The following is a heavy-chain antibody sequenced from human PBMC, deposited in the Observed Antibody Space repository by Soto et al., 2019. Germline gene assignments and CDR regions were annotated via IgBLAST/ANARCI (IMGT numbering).Heavy chain of an antibody. CDR2: ISYDGSNK. CDR1: GFTFSSYG. D-gene: IGHD6-19*01. J-gene: IGHJ6*02. CDR3: ARGPYSSGWYIYYGMDV. Sequence: GGSLRLSCAASGFTFSSYGMHWVRQAPGKGLEWVAVISYDGSNKYYADSVKGRFTISRDNSKNTLYLQMNSLRAEDTAVYYCARGPYSSGWYIYYGMDVWGQGITVTVSS. V-gene: IGHV3-30*19.